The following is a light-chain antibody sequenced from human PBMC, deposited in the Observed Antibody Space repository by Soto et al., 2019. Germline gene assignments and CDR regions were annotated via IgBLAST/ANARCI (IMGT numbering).Light chain of an antibody. Sequence: QSVLTQPRSVSGSPGPSVTISCTGTSSVVGGYNYVSWYQQHPGTAPKLIIFGVSKRPSGVPDRFSGSKSGNTASLSISGLQAEDEADYYCSSYAGTYSYVLGTGTKVTVL. CDR2: GVS. CDR3: SSYAGTYSYV. V-gene: IGLV2-11*01. J-gene: IGLJ1*01. CDR1: SSVVGGYNY.